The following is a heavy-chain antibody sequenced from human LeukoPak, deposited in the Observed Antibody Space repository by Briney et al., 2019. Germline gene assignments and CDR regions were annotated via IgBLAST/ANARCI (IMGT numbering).Heavy chain of an antibody. CDR3: ARDAPLKRGSYPPNFDY. J-gene: IGHJ4*02. CDR1: GYTFTSYG. CDR2: INTNTGNP. Sequence: ASVKVSCKASGYTFTSYGISWVRQAPGQGLEWMGWINTNTGNPTYAQGFTGRFVFSLDTSVSTAYLQISSLKAEDTAVYYCARDAPLKRGSYPPNFDYWGQGTLVTVSS. V-gene: IGHV7-4-1*02. D-gene: IGHD1-26*01.